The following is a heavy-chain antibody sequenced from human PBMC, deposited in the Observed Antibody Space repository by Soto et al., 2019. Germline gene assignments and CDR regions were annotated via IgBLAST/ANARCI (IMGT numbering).Heavy chain of an antibody. V-gene: IGHV3-7*01. CDR1: GFTFSSYW. Sequence: GGSLRLSCAASGFTFSSYWMSWVRQAPGKGLEWVANIKQDGSEKYYVDSVKGRFTISRDNAKNSLYRQMDSLRAEDTAVYYCAREYCSGGSCYSGRDYYYYYMDVWGKGTTVTVSS. D-gene: IGHD2-15*01. CDR2: IKQDGSEK. J-gene: IGHJ6*03. CDR3: AREYCSGGSCYSGRDYYYYYMDV.